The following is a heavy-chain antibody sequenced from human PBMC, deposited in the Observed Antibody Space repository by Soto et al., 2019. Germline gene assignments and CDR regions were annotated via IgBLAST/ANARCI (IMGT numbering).Heavy chain of an antibody. V-gene: IGHV3-7*01. J-gene: IGHJ6*03. CDR2: IKQDGSEK. Sequence: PGGSLRLSCAASGFTFSSYWMSWVRQAPGKGLEWVANIKQDGSEKYYVDSVKGRFTISRDNAKNSLYLQMNSLRAEDTAVYYCARVTATIYYYYYMDVWGKGTTVTVSS. CDR3: ARVTATIYYYYYMDV. CDR1: GFTFSSYW. D-gene: IGHD5-12*01.